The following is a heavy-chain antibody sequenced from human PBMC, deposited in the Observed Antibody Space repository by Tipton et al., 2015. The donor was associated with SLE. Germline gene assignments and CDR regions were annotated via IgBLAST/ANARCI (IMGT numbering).Heavy chain of an antibody. CDR1: GGSFSGYY. V-gene: IGHV4-34*01. CDR3: ARGSRGSYPRDAFDI. Sequence: LRLSCAVYGGSFSGYYWSWIRQPPGKGLEWIGEINHSGSTNYNPSLKSRVTISVDTSKNQFSLKLSSVTAADTAVYYCARGSRGSYPRDAFDIWGQGTMVTVSS. CDR2: INHSGST. J-gene: IGHJ3*02. D-gene: IGHD1-26*01.